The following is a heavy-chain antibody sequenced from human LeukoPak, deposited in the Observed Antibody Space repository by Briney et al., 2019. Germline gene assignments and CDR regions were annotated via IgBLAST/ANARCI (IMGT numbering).Heavy chain of an antibody. CDR2: IYYSGST. V-gene: IGHV4-61*08. Sequence: SQTLSLTCTVSGGSISSGDYYWSWIRQPPGKGLEWIGYIYYSGSTNYNPSLKSRVTISVDTSKNQFPLKLSSVTAADTAVYYCARVNYDSSGYYSYYFDYWGQGTLVTVSS. D-gene: IGHD3-22*01. CDR1: GGSISSGDYY. J-gene: IGHJ4*02. CDR3: ARVNYDSSGYYSYYFDY.